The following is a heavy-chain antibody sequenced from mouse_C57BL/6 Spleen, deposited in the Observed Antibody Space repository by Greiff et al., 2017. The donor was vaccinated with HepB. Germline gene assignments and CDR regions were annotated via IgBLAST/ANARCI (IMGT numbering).Heavy chain of an antibody. CDR1: GYTFTSYW. CDR3: ARKVTTVVRYFDV. CDR2: IDPSDSYT. V-gene: IGHV1-59*01. Sequence: QVQLQQPGAELVRPGPSVKLSCKASGYTFTSYWMHWVKQRPGQGLEWIGVIDPSDSYTNYNQKFKGKATLTVDTSSSTAYMQLSSLTSEDSAVYYCARKVTTVVRYFDVWGTGTTVTVSS. D-gene: IGHD1-1*01. J-gene: IGHJ1*03.